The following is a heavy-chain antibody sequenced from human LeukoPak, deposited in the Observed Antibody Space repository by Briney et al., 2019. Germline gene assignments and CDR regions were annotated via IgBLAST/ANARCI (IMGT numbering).Heavy chain of an antibody. CDR3: AKYRVCVAGHAGFFYC. CDR1: GLTFISDS. V-gene: IGHV3-21*01. D-gene: IGHD6-19*01. J-gene: IGHJ4*02. Sequence: GGSLRLSCAASGLTFISDSMNSVRQAPGKGLEWVQSISSSSSHIYYADSVKGRFTTSRDHAKPLLSLQMDSRRADHTVLYYWAKYRVCVAGHAGFFYCCGQGALVSVSS. CDR2: ISSSSSHI.